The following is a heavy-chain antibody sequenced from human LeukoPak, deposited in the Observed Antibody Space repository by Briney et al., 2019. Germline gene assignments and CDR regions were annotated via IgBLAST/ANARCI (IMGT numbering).Heavy chain of an antibody. CDR2: IYPGDSDT. Sequence: GESLKISCSASGYKFPNQWLAWVRQMPGKGLEWVGNIYPGDSDTRYNPSFQGHVTIPADKSTSTAYLQWSRLQASDTAMYYCARRSVADTTGYGLDLWGQGTLVTVSS. CDR1: GYKFPNQW. J-gene: IGHJ3*01. V-gene: IGHV5-51*01. D-gene: IGHD4-11*01. CDR3: ARRSVADTTGYGLDL.